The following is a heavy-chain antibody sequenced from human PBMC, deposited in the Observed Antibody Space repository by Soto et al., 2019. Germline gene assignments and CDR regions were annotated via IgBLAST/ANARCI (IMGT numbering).Heavy chain of an antibody. CDR3: ERETGKSWFGP. CDR2: INYSGST. J-gene: IGHJ5*02. V-gene: IGHV4-39*02. Sequence: RQPQGKGLEWIGSINYSGSTNYNPSLKSRVTISVDTSKNQFSLKLSSVTAADTAVYYSERETGKSWFGPLGHGPLVTVYS.